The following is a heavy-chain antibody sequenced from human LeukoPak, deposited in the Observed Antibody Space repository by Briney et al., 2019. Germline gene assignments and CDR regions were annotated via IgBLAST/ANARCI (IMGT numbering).Heavy chain of an antibody. Sequence: SETLSLTCTVSGGSISSDYWIWIRQSAGKGLEWIGRIYTSGSTNYNPSLKSRVTMPVDTSKNQFSLKLTSVTAADTAVYYCERQSNCGGDCYSIWFDPWGQGTLVTVSS. V-gene: IGHV4-4*07. CDR1: GGSISSDY. D-gene: IGHD2-21*02. J-gene: IGHJ5*02. CDR2: IYTSGST. CDR3: ERQSNCGGDCYSIWFDP.